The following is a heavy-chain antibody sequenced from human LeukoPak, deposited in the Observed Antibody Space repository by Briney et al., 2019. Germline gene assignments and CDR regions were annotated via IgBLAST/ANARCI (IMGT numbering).Heavy chain of an antibody. V-gene: IGHV3-23*01. D-gene: IGHD3-10*01. Sequence: GGSLRLSCAASAFTFSSYAMSWVRQAPGKGLEWVSALSGSGGSTYYADSVKGRSTISRDNSKNTLYLQMNSLRAEDTAVYYCAKASIITMVRGPVFQHWGQGTLVTVSS. CDR3: AKASIITMVRGPVFQH. CDR1: AFTFSSYA. J-gene: IGHJ1*01. CDR2: LSGSGGST.